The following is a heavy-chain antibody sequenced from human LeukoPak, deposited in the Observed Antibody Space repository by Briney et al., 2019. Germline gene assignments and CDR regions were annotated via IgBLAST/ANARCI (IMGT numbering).Heavy chain of an antibody. V-gene: IGHV4-34*01. CDR1: GGSFSEYY. J-gene: IGHJ3*02. CDR2: INHRGST. D-gene: IGHD6-19*01. CDR3: ATYSTGFDI. Sequence: PSETLSLTCAVYGGSFSEYYWTWIRQPPGKGLEWIGEINHRGSTHYNPSLKSRVTISVDTSKKQFSLKLSSVTAADTAVYYCATYSTGFDIWGQGTVVTVSS.